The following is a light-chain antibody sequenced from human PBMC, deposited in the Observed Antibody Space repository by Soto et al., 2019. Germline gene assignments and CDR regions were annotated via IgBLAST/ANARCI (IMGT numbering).Light chain of an antibody. CDR1: SSDVGAYNY. CDR3: LSYTASSTFV. J-gene: IGLJ1*01. V-gene: IGLV2-14*01. Sequence: QSALTQPASVSGSPGQSITISCTGTSSDVGAYNYVSWYQQHPGKAPKLMIYEVNYRPSGVSNRFSGSKSGITASLTISGLQTEDEADYYCLSYTASSTFVFGTGTKVTVL. CDR2: EVN.